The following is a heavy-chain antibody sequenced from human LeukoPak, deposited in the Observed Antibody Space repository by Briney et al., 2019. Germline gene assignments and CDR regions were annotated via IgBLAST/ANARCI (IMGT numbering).Heavy chain of an antibody. CDR3: ARTSIAARRANAFDI. Sequence: SETLSLTCTVSGGSISSGGYSWSWTRRPPGKGLEWIGYIYHSGSTYYNPSLKSRVTISVDRSKNQFSLKLSSVTAADTAVYYCARTSIAARRANAFDIWGQGTMVTVSS. J-gene: IGHJ3*02. CDR1: GGSISSGGYS. V-gene: IGHV4-30-2*01. D-gene: IGHD6-6*01. CDR2: IYHSGST.